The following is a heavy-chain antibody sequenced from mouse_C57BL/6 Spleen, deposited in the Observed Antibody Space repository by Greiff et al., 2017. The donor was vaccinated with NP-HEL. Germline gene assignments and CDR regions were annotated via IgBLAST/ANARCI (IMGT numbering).Heavy chain of an antibody. CDR3: ARDDYLYYYAMDY. CDR1: GYTFTSYW. J-gene: IGHJ4*01. Sequence: QVQLQQPGAELVRPGTSVKLSCKASGYTFTSYWMHWVKQRPGQGLEWIGVIDPSDSYTNYNQKFKGKATLTVDSTSSTAYMQRSSLTSEESAVYYCARDDYLYYYAMDYWGQGTSVTGSS. V-gene: IGHV1-59*01. D-gene: IGHD2-4*01. CDR2: IDPSDSYT.